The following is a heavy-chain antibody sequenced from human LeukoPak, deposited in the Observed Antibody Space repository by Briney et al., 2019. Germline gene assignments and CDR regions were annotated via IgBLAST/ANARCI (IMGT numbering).Heavy chain of an antibody. V-gene: IGHV3-7*01. Sequence: GGSLRLSCAASGFTFSSYWMSWVRQAPGKGLEWVANIKQDGSEKYYVDSVKGRFTISRDNAKNSLYLQMNSLRAEDTAVYYCARDVGDGYKYYYGMDVWGQGTMVTVSS. CDR3: ARDVGDGYKYYYGMDV. CDR2: IKQDGSEK. CDR1: GFTFSSYW. D-gene: IGHD5-24*01. J-gene: IGHJ6*02.